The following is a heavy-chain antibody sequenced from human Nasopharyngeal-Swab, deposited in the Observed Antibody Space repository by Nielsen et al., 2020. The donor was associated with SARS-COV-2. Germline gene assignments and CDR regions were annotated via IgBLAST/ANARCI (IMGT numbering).Heavy chain of an antibody. V-gene: IGHV3-30*18. J-gene: IGHJ6*02. Sequence: GGSLRLSCAASGFTFSSYGMHWVRQAPGKGLEWVAVISYDGSNKYYADSVKGRFTIPRDNSKNTLYLQMNSLRAEDTAVYYCAKGQRYRITYYDILTGYYDYYYGMDVWGQGTTVTVSS. CDR3: AKGQRYRITYYDILTGYYDYYYGMDV. CDR2: ISYDGSNK. CDR1: GFTFSSYG. D-gene: IGHD3-9*01.